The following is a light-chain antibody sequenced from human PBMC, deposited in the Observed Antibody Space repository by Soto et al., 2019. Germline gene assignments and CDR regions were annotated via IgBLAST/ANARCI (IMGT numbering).Light chain of an antibody. Sequence: DIQMTQSPSSLYASVGDRVTITCRASQGISNYLAWYQQKRGKVPKLLIYAASTLQSGVPSRCSGSGSGTDCTLTLSSLQPEDVATYYCQQYNSATSSGPGTRREIK. CDR1: QGISNY. V-gene: IGKV1-27*01. CDR2: AAS. J-gene: IGKJ5*01. CDR3: QQYNSATS.